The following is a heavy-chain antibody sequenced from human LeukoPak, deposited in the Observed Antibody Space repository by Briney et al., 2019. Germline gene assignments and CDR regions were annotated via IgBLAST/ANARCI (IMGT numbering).Heavy chain of an antibody. D-gene: IGHD2-21*01. J-gene: IGHJ4*02. CDR2: ISPYNGNT. Sequence: ASVKVSCMASGYTFTSYGISWLRQAAGQGLEWMGWISPYNGNTNYAPKLQSRVTMTTDTATSTAYMELTSLTSDDTAVYYCARDRQCGYWGQGTLVTVSS. CDR1: GYTFTSYG. CDR3: ARDRQCGY. V-gene: IGHV1-18*01.